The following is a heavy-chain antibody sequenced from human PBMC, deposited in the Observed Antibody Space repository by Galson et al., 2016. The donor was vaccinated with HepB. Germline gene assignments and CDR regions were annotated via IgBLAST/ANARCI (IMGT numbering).Heavy chain of an antibody. CDR1: GDSVSSNSVA. Sequence: CAISGDSVSSNSVAWNWIRQSPSRGLEWLGRTYYRSKWYNDYAVSVKSRITINPDTSKNQFSLQLNSVTPEDTALYYCARDRNFKLTWIQLRKRGTGDGFDYWGQGTLGTVSA. CDR2: TYYRSKWYN. J-gene: IGHJ4*02. CDR3: ARDRNFKLTWIQLRKRGTGDGFDY. D-gene: IGHD5-18*01. V-gene: IGHV6-1*01.